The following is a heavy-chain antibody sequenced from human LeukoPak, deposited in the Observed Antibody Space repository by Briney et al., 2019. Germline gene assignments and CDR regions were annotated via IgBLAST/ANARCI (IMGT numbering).Heavy chain of an antibody. J-gene: IGHJ5*02. Sequence: YYSGNYNYIPYLRSRVTISIHKSKIQLYLKLSSVTAADTAVYYCARAGGGYDYENWFDPWGQGTLVTVSS. V-gene: IGHV4-59*01. CDR2: YYSGNY. CDR3: ARAGGGYDYENWFDP. D-gene: IGHD5-12*01.